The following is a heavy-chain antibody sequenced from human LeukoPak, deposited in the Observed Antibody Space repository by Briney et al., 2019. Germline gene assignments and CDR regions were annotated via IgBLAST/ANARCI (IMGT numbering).Heavy chain of an antibody. J-gene: IGHJ4*02. CDR3: AKEGGTGTRFDY. CDR2: ISGSGTGT. V-gene: IGHV3-23*01. Sequence: GGSLRLSCAASGFTFSSSAMSWVRQAPGKGLYWVSAISGSGTGTYYADSVKGWFTISRDNSKNTLYLQMNSLRAEDTAVYYCAKEGGTGTRFDYWGQGTLVTVSS. D-gene: IGHD1-7*01. CDR1: GFTFSSSA.